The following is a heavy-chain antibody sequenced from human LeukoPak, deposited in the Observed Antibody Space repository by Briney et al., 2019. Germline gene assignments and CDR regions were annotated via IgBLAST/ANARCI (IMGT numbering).Heavy chain of an antibody. CDR3: ARGGRLTPSHYYYYYGMDV. Sequence: SETLSLTCAVYGGSFSGYYWSWIRQPPGKGLEWIGEINHSGSTNYNPSLKSRVTISVDTSKNQFSLKLSFVTAADTAVYYCARGGRLTPSHYYYYYGMDVWGQGTTVTVSS. CDR2: INHSGST. J-gene: IGHJ6*02. CDR1: GGSFSGYY. V-gene: IGHV4-34*01.